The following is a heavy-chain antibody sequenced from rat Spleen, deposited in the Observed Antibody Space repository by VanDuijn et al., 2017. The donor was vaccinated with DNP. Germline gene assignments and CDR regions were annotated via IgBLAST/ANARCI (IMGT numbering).Heavy chain of an antibody. CDR1: GFSLTSYG. CDR3: ARDLIIRDTTSAMDV. V-gene: IGHV2-4*01. CDR2: IWSNGGT. D-gene: IGHD4-3*01. J-gene: IGHJ4*01. Sequence: QVQLKESGPGLVQPSQTLSLTCTVSGFSLTSYGVRWVRQPPGKGLEWMGVIWSNGGTDYNSVFKSRLSFSKATSKSQVFLKLSSLQTEDTATYYCARDLIIRDTTSAMDVWGQGTSVTVSS.